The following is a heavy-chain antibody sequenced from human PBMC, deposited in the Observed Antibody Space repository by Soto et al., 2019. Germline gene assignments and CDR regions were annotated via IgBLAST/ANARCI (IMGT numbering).Heavy chain of an antibody. CDR3: ARREHWNDNGIDP. J-gene: IGHJ5*02. CDR1: GASISGHSYY. CDR2: SYYSGTT. D-gene: IGHD1-1*01. V-gene: IGHV4-39*01. Sequence: PSETLSLTCTVSGASISGHSYYWTWIRQPPGKGLEWIGSSYYSGTTYFKSSLKSRATISVDTSKNQFSLRLTSVTAADTAIYYCARREHWNDNGIDPWGQGTLVTVSS.